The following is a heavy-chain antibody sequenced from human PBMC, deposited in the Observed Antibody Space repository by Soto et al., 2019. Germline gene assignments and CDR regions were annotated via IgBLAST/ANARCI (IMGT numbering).Heavy chain of an antibody. CDR2: ISAYNGNT. Sequence: QVQLVQSGAEVKKPGASVKVSCKASGYTFTRYHITWVRQAPGQGLEWMGWISAYNGNTNYAQKLQGRVTMTTDTPTSRASMELRSMRTVATAGYYCARDSPPPREWGQGTLVTVSS. J-gene: IGHJ4*02. CDR1: GYTFTRYH. V-gene: IGHV1-18*01. CDR3: ARDSPPPRE.